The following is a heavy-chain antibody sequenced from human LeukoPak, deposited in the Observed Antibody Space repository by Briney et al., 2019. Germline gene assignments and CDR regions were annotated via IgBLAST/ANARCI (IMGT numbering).Heavy chain of an antibody. D-gene: IGHD4-11*01. V-gene: IGHV1-46*01. CDR1: GYTFTNYY. Sequence: RASVKVPCKASGYTFTNYYIHWVRQAPGQGLEWMGITDPIGGSTNYAQKFQGRVTMTRDTSTSTVYMELSSLRSEDSAVYYCARWTTTHLDYWGQGTLVTVSS. CDR3: ARWTTTHLDY. J-gene: IGHJ4*02. CDR2: TDPIGGST.